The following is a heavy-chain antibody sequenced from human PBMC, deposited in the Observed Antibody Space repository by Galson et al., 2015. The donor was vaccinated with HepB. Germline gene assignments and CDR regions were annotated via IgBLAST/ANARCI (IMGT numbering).Heavy chain of an antibody. CDR1: GLTFSSYW. J-gene: IGHJ4*02. CDR2: IKQDGSEK. D-gene: IGHD6-19*01. V-gene: IGHV3-7*03. CDR3: ARDQPLNPRSGWYGRYRLYYFDY. Sequence: SLRLSCAASGLTFSSYWMSWVRQAPGKGLEWVANIKQDGSEKYYVDSVKGRFTISRDNAKNSLYLQMNSLRAEDTAVYYCARDQPLNPRSGWYGRYRLYYFDYWGQGTLVTVSS.